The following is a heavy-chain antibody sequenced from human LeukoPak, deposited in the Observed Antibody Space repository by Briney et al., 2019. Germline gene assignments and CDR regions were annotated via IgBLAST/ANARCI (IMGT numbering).Heavy chain of an antibody. CDR3: ARAKPKNMVRGLIMRRESRYYFDY. J-gene: IGHJ4*02. Sequence: GGSLRLSCAASGFTFSTYAMSWVRQAPGKGLEWVSAISGSGGRTYYADSVKGRFTISRDNSKNTLYLQMNSLRAEDTAVYYCARAKPKNMVRGLIMRRESRYYFDYWGQGTLVTVSS. CDR2: ISGSGGRT. D-gene: IGHD3-10*01. V-gene: IGHV3-23*01. CDR1: GFTFSTYA.